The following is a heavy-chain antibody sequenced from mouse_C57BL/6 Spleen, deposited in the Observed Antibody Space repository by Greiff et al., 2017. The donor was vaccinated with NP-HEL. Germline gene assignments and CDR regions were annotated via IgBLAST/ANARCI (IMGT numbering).Heavy chain of an antibody. CDR3: TRDSYLLWYFDV. J-gene: IGHJ1*03. Sequence: EVKLVESGEGLVKPGGSLKLSCAASGFTFSSYAMSWVRQTPEKRLEWVAYISSGGDYIYYADTVKGRFTISRDNARNTLYLQMSSLKSEDTAMNYCTRDSYLLWYFDVWGTGTTVTVSS. D-gene: IGHD5-5*01. V-gene: IGHV5-9-1*02. CDR1: GFTFSSYA. CDR2: ISSGGDYI.